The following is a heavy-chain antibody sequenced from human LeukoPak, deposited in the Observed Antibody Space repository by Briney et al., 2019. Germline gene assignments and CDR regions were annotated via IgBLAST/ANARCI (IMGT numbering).Heavy chain of an antibody. D-gene: IGHD6-13*01. CDR1: GGSISSYY. V-gene: IGHV4-59*01. J-gene: IGHJ5*02. CDR2: IYYSGST. Sequence: SETLSLTCTVSGGSISSYYRSWIRQPPGKGLEWIGYIYYSGSTNYNPSLKSRVTISVDTSKNQFSLKLSSVTAADTAVYYCARDGSSWYNWFDPWGQGTLVTVSS. CDR3: ARDGSSWYNWFDP.